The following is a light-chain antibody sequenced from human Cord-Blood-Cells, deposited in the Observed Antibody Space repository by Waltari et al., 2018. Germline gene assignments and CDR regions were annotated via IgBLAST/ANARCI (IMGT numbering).Light chain of an antibody. J-gene: IGKJ4*01. V-gene: IGKV3-11*01. CDR1: QSVSSY. Sequence: EIVLTQSPATLSLSPGERATLSCRASQSVSSYLAWYQQKPGQVLRLLIYDASNRATGIPARFSGSGSGTDFTLTISSLEPEDFAVYYCQQRSNWPPLTFGGGTKVEIK. CDR3: QQRSNWPPLT. CDR2: DAS.